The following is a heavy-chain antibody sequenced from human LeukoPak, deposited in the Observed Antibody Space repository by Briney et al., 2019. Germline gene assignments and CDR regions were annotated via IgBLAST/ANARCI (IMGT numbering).Heavy chain of an antibody. CDR2: IRYDGSNK. J-gene: IGHJ6*03. V-gene: IGHV3-30*02. Sequence: GGSLRLSCAASGFTFSSYGMHWVRQAPGKGLEWVTFIRYDGSNKYYADSVKGRFTISRDNSKNTLYLQMNSLRAEDTAVYYCAIDSVQGPYYMDVWGIGTTVTVSS. CDR3: AIDSVQGPYYMDV. CDR1: GFTFSSYG. D-gene: IGHD3-10*01.